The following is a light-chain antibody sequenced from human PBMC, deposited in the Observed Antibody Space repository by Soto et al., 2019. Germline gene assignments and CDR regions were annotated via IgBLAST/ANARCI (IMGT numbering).Light chain of an antibody. Sequence: QSVLTQPPSVSAAPGQKVTISCSGSSSNIGNNYASWYQHLPGTAPKLLIYHNNKRPSGIPDRFSDSKSGTSATLVITGLQTGDEADYYCGTWDSRLNAVVFGGGTKLTVL. CDR2: HNN. CDR1: SSNIGNNY. CDR3: GTWDSRLNAVV. V-gene: IGLV1-51*01. J-gene: IGLJ2*01.